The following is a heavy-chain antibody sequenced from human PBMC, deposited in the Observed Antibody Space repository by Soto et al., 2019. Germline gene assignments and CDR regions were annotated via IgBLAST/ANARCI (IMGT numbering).Heavy chain of an antibody. J-gene: IGHJ5*02. Sequence: QVQLVQSGAEVKKPGASVKVSCKASGYTFTGYYMHWVRQAPGQGLEWMGWINPNSGGTNYAQKFQGRVTMTRETSISTAYMELSRLRSDDTAVYYCARPGITYSSSSRWFDPWGQGTLVTVSS. CDR1: GYTFTGYY. V-gene: IGHV1-2*02. CDR3: ARPGITYSSSSRWFDP. CDR2: INPNSGGT. D-gene: IGHD6-6*01.